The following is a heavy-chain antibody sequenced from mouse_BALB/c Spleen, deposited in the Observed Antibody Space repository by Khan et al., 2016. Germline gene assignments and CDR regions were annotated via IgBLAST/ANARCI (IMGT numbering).Heavy chain of an antibody. V-gene: IGHV9-3-1*01. J-gene: IGHJ3*01. Sequence: QIQLVQSGPELKKPGETVKISCKASGYTFTNYGMNWVKQAPGKGLKWMGWINTYTGESTYADDFKGRFAISLQTSASTAYLQINNLKNEDTAAXICANGGDYGGFASWGQGTLVTVCA. CDR3: ANGGDYGGFAS. CDR1: GYTFTNYG. CDR2: INTYTGES. D-gene: IGHD2-13*01.